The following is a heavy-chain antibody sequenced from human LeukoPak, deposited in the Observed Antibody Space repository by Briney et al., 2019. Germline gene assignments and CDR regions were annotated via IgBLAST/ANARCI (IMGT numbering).Heavy chain of an antibody. CDR3: ATSIASGFIDAFDI. Sequence: SVKVSCKASGGTFSSYAISWVRQAPGQGLEWMGGIIPIFGTANYAQKFQGRVTITTDESTSTAYMELSSLRSEDTAVYYCATSIASGFIDAFDIWGQGTMVTVSS. CDR2: IIPIFGTA. CDR1: GGTFSSYA. V-gene: IGHV1-69*05. J-gene: IGHJ3*02. D-gene: IGHD6-6*01.